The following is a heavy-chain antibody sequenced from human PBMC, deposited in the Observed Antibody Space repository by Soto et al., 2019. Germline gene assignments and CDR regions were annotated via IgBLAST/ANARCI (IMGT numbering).Heavy chain of an antibody. D-gene: IGHD3-9*01. J-gene: IGHJ3*02. V-gene: IGHV3-7*04. CDR2: IKPDGSEK. CDR3: ARGDYFDTSGHFSDAFDI. CDR1: GFTFSGYW. Sequence: EVQLVESGGGLVQPGGSLRLSCRASGFTFSGYWMSWVRQAPGKGLEWVANIKPDGSEKWYVDSVKGRFTISRDNGKNSLYLQMISLRAEDTAVYYCARGDYFDTSGHFSDAFDIWGQGTMVTVSS.